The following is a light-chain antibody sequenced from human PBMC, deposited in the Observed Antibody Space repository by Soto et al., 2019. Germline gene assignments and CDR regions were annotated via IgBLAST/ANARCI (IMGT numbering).Light chain of an antibody. J-gene: IGKJ5*01. V-gene: IGKV1-5*01. CDR1: QSISTW. CDR2: AAS. CDR3: QQLNSYPIT. Sequence: DIPLTQSPSTLSGSFGDRVTIPCRASQSISTWLAWYQQKPGKAPKLLIYAASTLQSGVPSRFSGSGSGTEFTLTISRLQPEDFATYYCQQLNSYPITFGQGTRLENK.